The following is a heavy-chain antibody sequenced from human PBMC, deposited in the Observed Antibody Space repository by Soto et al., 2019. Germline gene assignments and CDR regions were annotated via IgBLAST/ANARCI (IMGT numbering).Heavy chain of an antibody. CDR1: VGYISISSYY. CDR2: IYYSGST. CDR3: ARDGDTAMVPNWFDP. J-gene: IGHJ5*02. D-gene: IGHD5-18*01. Sequence: SETLSLTCTVSVGYISISSYYWGWIRQPPGKGLEWIGSIYYSGSTYYNPSLKSRVTISVDTSKNQFSLKLSSVTAADTAVYYCARDGDTAMVPNWFDPWGQGTLVTVSS. V-gene: IGHV4-39*02.